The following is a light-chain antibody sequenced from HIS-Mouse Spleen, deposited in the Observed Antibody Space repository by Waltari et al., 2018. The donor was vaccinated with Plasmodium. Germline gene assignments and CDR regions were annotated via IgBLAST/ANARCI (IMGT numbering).Light chain of an antibody. CDR3: MIWPSNASGV. Sequence: QPVLTQPPSSSASPGESARLTCTLPSDINVGSYNIYWYQQKQGSPPRYLLYYYSDSDKGQGSGVPSRFSGSKYASANTGILLISGLQSEDEADYYCMIWPSNASGVFGGGTKLTVL. J-gene: IGLJ3*02. CDR1: SDINVGSYN. CDR2: YYSDSDK. V-gene: IGLV5-37*01.